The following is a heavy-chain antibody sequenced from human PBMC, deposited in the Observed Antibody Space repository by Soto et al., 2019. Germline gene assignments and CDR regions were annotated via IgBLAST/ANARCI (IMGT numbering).Heavy chain of an antibody. Sequence: QVQLQESGPGLVKPSQTLSLTCTVSGGSISCGDYYWSWIRQPPGKGLEWIGYIYYSGSTYYNPSLKSRVTISVDTSKNQFSLKLSSVTAADTAVYYCAREKSNYYDSSGYYLDDAFDIWGQGTMVTVSS. V-gene: IGHV4-30-4*01. D-gene: IGHD3-22*01. CDR3: AREKSNYYDSSGYYLDDAFDI. CDR1: GGSISCGDYY. CDR2: IYYSGST. J-gene: IGHJ3*02.